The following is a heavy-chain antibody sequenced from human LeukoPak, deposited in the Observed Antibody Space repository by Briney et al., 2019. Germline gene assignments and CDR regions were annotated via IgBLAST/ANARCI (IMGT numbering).Heavy chain of an antibody. Sequence: SETLSLTCTVSGGSISSYYWSWIRQPPGKGLEWIGYIYYSGSTNYNPSLKSRVTISVDTSKNQFSLKLSSVTAADTAVYYCARERWRPGWASWYFDLWGRGTLVTVPS. V-gene: IGHV4-59*01. D-gene: IGHD5-24*01. CDR2: IYYSGST. CDR3: ARERWRPGWASWYFDL. J-gene: IGHJ2*01. CDR1: GGSISSYY.